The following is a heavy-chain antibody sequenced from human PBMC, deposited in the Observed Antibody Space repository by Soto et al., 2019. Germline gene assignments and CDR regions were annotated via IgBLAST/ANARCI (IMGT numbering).Heavy chain of an antibody. CDR2: ISSSSSYT. CDR3: AKDLLRYFDWYPFDY. CDR1: GFTFSDYY. Sequence: GGSLRLSCAASGFTFSDYYMSWIRQAPGKGLEWVSYISSSSSYTYYADSVKGLFTISRDNSKNTLYLQMSSLRAEDTAVYYCAKDLLRYFDWYPFDYWGQGTLVTVSS. V-gene: IGHV3-11*06. D-gene: IGHD3-9*01. J-gene: IGHJ4*02.